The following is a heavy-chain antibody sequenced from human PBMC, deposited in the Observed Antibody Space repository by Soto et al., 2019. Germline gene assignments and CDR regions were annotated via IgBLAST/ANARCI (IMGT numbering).Heavy chain of an antibody. CDR3: SRSGEHHLDF. Sequence: QVLLVQSGAEVKRPGASVKVSCQASGYTFTNYIINWVRQAPGQGLEWMGWVSPLNGNTKYAQKVQTRVTMTTDTSTNTVYMELRGLKSDDTALYYFSRSGEHHLDFWGQGSLDTVSS. D-gene: IGHD5-12*01. CDR1: GYTFTNYI. CDR2: VSPLNGNT. V-gene: IGHV1-18*01. J-gene: IGHJ4*02.